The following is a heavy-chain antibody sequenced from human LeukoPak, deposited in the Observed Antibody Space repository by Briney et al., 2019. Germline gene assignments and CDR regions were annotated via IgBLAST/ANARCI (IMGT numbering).Heavy chain of an antibody. V-gene: IGHV4-61*02. D-gene: IGHD1-1*01. CDR2: IYTSGST. CDR3: ARGTTGTTVFYYYYYMDV. CDR1: GGSISSGSYY. J-gene: IGHJ6*03. Sequence: SETLSLTCTVSGGSISSGSYYWSWIRQPAGKGLEWIGRIYTSGSTNYNPSLKSRVTISVDTSKNQFSLKLSSVTAADTAVYYCARGTTGTTVFYYYYYMDVWGKGTTVTISS.